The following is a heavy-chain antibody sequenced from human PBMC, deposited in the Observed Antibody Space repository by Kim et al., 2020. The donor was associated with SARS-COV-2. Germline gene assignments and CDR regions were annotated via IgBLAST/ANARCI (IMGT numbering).Heavy chain of an antibody. Sequence: GGSLRLSCAASAFTFSRRAMSWVRQVPGKGLEWIASVNNNNNPYYADSVKGRFTVSRDNTKYTLYLQMNSLRADDTALYYCAKDHTSSGWPTFDSWGQGT. J-gene: IGHJ4*02. CDR2: VNNNNNP. CDR3: AKDHTSSGWPTFDS. V-gene: IGHV3-23*05. CDR1: AFTFSRRA. D-gene: IGHD6-19*01.